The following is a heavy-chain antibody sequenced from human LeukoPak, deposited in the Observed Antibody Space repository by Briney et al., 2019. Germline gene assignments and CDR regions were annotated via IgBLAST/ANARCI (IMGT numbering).Heavy chain of an antibody. Sequence: GGSLRLSCAASGFTFSSYAMSWVRQAPGKGLEWVSAISGSGGSTYYADSVKGRFTISRDNSKNTLYLQMNSLRAEDTAVYYCAREGADYYDSSGYYYYFDYWGQGTLVTVSS. J-gene: IGHJ4*02. CDR3: AREGADYYDSSGYYYYFDY. D-gene: IGHD3-22*01. CDR1: GFTFSSYA. V-gene: IGHV3-23*01. CDR2: ISGSGGST.